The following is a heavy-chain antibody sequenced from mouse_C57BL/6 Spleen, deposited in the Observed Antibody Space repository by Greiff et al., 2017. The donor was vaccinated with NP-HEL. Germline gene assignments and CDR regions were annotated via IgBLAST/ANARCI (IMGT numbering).Heavy chain of an antibody. CDR3: ARRGGGYFDY. D-gene: IGHD1-1*02. V-gene: IGHV5-9*01. Sequence: EVKLMESGGGLVKPGGSLKLSCAASGFTFSSYTMSWVRQTPEKRLEWVATISGGGGNTYYPDSVKGRFTISRDNAKNTLYLQMSSLRSEDTALYYCARRGGGYFDYWGQGTTLTVSS. CDR1: GFTFSSYT. J-gene: IGHJ2*01. CDR2: ISGGGGNT.